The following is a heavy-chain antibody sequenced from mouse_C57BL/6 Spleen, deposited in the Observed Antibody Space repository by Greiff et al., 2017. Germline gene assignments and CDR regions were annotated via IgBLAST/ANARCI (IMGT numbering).Heavy chain of an antibody. V-gene: IGHV5-17*01. CDR3: ARGYYGSSPFGY. CDR2: ISSGSSTI. D-gene: IGHD1-1*01. J-gene: IGHJ2*01. CDR1: GFTFSDYG. Sequence: EVQLVESGGGLVKPGGSLKLSCAASGFTFSDYGMHWVRQAPEKGLEWVAYISSGSSTIYYADTVKGRFTISRDNAKNTLFLQMTSLRSEDTAMYYCARGYYGSSPFGYWGQGTTLTVSS.